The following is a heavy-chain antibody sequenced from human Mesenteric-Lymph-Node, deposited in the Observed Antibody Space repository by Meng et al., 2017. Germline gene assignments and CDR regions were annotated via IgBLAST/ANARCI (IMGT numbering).Heavy chain of an antibody. J-gene: IGHJ5*02. D-gene: IGHD3-10*01. V-gene: IGHV1-58*02. CDR3: ARGCLDELWFGECRKWFDP. Sequence: SVKVFCKASGFTFTSSAMQWVRQARGQRLEWIGWIVVGSGNTNYAQKFQERVTITRDTSTSTVYMEMSSLRSEDTAVDYCARGCLDELWFGECRKWFDPWGQGTLVTVSS. CDR2: IVVGSGNT. CDR1: GFTFTSSA.